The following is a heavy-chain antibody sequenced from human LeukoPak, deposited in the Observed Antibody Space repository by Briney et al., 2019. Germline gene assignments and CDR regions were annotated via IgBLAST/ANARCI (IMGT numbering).Heavy chain of an antibody. D-gene: IGHD6-25*01. CDR2: ISPSGGGA. CDR3: ARSPPGYYYFDY. J-gene: IGHJ4*02. Sequence: ASVKVSCKASGCTFTSYYMHWVRQAPGQGLEWMGVISPSGGGATYEQKFQGRVAMTTDMSTTVYMELRSLRSVDTAMYYCARSPPGYYYFDYWGQGTLVTVSS. CDR1: GCTFTSYY. V-gene: IGHV1-46*01.